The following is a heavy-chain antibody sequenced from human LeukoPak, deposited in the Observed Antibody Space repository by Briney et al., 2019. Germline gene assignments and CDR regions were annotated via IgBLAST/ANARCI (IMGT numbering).Heavy chain of an antibody. J-gene: IGHJ4*02. CDR2: ISGSGGST. CDR3: AKGAVRQYSSSWRPVYYFDY. V-gene: IGHV3-23*01. Sequence: GGSLRLSCAASGFTFSSYAMSWVRQAPGKGLEWVSAISGSGGSTYYADSVKGRFTISRDNSKNTLYLQMNSLRAEDTAVYYCAKGAVRQYSSSWRPVYYFDYWGQGTLVTVSS. CDR1: GFTFSSYA. D-gene: IGHD6-13*01.